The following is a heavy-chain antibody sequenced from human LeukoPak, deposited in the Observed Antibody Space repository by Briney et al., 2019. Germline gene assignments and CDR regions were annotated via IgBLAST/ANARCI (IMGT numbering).Heavy chain of an antibody. Sequence: TLSLTCTVSGGSISSGDYYRSWIRQPPGKGLEWIGYIYYSGSTNYNPSLKSRVTISVDTSKNQFSLKLSSVTAADTAVYYCARDGGSYSNYYYGMDVWGQGTTVTVSS. V-gene: IGHV4-30-4*01. J-gene: IGHJ6*02. CDR2: IYYSGST. D-gene: IGHD1-26*01. CDR3: ARDGGSYSNYYYGMDV. CDR1: GGSISSGDYY.